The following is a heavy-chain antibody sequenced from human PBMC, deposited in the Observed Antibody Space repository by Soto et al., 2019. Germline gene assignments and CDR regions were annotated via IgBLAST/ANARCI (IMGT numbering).Heavy chain of an antibody. CDR1: GYTFIDYA. V-gene: IGHV1-18*01. D-gene: IGHD5-18*01. CDR2: ISGYNGNT. Sequence: QVRLVQSGAEVKRPGASMKVSCKASGYTFIDYAISWVRQAPGQGLEWMGWISGYNGNTIYAQKVQGRVTLTTDTSTRTLFLXLRSLRSDDTAVYYCARVGAGGNRESLAYYYAMDVWGQGTTVIVSS. J-gene: IGHJ6*02. CDR3: ARVGAGGNRESLAYYYAMDV.